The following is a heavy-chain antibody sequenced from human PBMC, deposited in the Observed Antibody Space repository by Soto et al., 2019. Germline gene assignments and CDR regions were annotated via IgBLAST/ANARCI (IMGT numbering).Heavy chain of an antibody. Sequence: EVQLLESGGGLVQPGGSLRLSCAASGFTFGNYGMNWVRQAPGKGLEWVSGISGGGGSTYYADSVKGRFTISRDPSKNTVFLEMNSLRAEDTAVYYCAKGFIVVATVLRPDDAFDVWGQGTLVTVSS. V-gene: IGHV3-23*01. CDR1: GFTFGNYG. CDR2: ISGGGGST. J-gene: IGHJ3*01. CDR3: AKGFIVVATVLRPDDAFDV. D-gene: IGHD2-21*02.